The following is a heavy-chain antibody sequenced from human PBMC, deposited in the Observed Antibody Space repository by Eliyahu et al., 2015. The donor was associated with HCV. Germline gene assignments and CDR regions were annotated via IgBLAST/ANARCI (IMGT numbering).Heavy chain of an antibody. D-gene: IGHD3-3*01. CDR1: XGSIXSGDYY. J-gene: IGHJ6*02. Sequence: QVQLQESGPGLVKPSQTLSLTCTVSXGSIXSGDYYWSWXRQPPGKGLEWIGYIYYSGSTYYNPSLKSRVTISVDTSKIQFSLKLSSVTAADTAVYYCARAPHYDFWSGTPYGMDVWGQGTTVTVSS. V-gene: IGHV4-30-4*01. CDR3: ARAPHYDFWSGTPYGMDV. CDR2: IYYSGST.